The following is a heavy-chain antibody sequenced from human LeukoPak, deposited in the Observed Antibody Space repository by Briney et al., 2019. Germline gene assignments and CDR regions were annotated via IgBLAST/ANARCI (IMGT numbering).Heavy chain of an antibody. CDR1: GGSISSYY. D-gene: IGHD3-10*01. Sequence: SETLSLTCTVSGGSISSYYWSLIRQPAGKGLEWIGRIYTSGSTNYNPSLKSRVTMSVDTSKNQFSLKLSSVTAADTAVYYCARGSARVWFGELSSEFDYWGQGTLVTVSS. J-gene: IGHJ4*02. CDR3: ARGSARVWFGELSSEFDY. V-gene: IGHV4-4*07. CDR2: IYTSGST.